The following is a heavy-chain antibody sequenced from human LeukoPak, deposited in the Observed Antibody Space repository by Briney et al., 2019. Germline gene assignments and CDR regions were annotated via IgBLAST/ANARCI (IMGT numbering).Heavy chain of an antibody. J-gene: IGHJ4*02. CDR3: AREYSVVRY. CDR1: GFTFSDYY. V-gene: IGHV3-21*01. CDR2: IGSRSNNI. D-gene: IGHD3-10*01. Sequence: GGSLRVSCAASGFTFSDYYMNWVRQAPGKGLEWVSSIGSRSNNIFYADSVEGRFTIPRDNAKNSLYLQMNSLRADDTAVYYCAREYSVVRYWGQGTLVTVSP.